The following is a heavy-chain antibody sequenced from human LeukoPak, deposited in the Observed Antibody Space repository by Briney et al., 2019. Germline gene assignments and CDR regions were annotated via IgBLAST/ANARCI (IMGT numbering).Heavy chain of an antibody. CDR2: IYHSGRT. J-gene: IGHJ4*02. D-gene: IGHD3-22*01. CDR3: ARPIYYYDSSGSYYYYFDY. V-gene: IGHV4-4*02. Sequence: SETLSLTCAVSGGSISSSNWWSWVRQPPGKGLEWIGEIYHSGRTNYNPSLKSRGTISVDKSKNQFSLKLSSVTAADTAVYYCARPIYYYDSSGSYYYYFDYWGQGTLVTVSS. CDR1: GGSISSSNW.